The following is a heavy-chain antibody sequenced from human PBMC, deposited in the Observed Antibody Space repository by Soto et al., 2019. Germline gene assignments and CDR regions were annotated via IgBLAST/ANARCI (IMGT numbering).Heavy chain of an antibody. J-gene: IGHJ4*02. CDR2: VSIGGST. D-gene: IGHD2-15*01. CDR1: GFTFSSYA. V-gene: IGHV3-23*01. Sequence: PXVSLRLSVAASGFTFSSYAMGGVRQGPGKGLEWVAVVSIGGSTHYADSVRGRFTISRDNSKNTLSLQMNSLTAEDTAVYFCAKRRGAGGHFDYWGQGALVTVSS. CDR3: AKRRGAGGHFDY.